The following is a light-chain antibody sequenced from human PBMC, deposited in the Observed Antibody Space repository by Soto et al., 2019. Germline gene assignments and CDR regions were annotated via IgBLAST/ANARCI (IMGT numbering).Light chain of an antibody. Sequence: QSVLTQPPSASGSPGMSVTLSCSGTDNDVGRYDYVSWYQQHPGKAPKLLIYEVSKRPSGVLDRFSASKSGNTASLTVSGLQGEDEADYYCMSYVGGNSVAFGGGTKVTVL. CDR2: EVS. J-gene: IGLJ2*01. CDR3: MSYVGGNSVA. CDR1: DNDVGRYDY. V-gene: IGLV2-8*01.